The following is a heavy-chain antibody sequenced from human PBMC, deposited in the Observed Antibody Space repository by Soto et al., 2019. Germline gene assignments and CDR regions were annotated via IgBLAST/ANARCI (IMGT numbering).Heavy chain of an antibody. Sequence: SVKVSCKASGGTFSSYAISWVRQAPGQGLEWMGGIIPIFGTANYAQKFQGRVTITADESTSTAYMELSSLRSEDAAVYYCARVSGIVATILDYYYHGMDVWGQGTTVTVSS. V-gene: IGHV1-69*13. J-gene: IGHJ6*02. CDR2: IIPIFGTA. CDR1: GGTFSSYA. CDR3: ARVSGIVATILDYYYHGMDV. D-gene: IGHD5-12*01.